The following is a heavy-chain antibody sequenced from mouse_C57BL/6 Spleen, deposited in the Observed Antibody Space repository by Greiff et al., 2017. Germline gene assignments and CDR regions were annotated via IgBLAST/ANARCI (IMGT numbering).Heavy chain of an antibody. V-gene: IGHV6-6*01. CDR1: GFTFSDAW. D-gene: IGHD2-10*01. CDR3: TRTYYGNYGVYFDV. J-gene: IGHJ1*03. CDR2: IRNKANNHAT. Sequence: EVKLMESGGGLVQPGGSMKLSCAASGFTFSDAWMDWVRQSPEKGLEWVAEIRNKANNHATYYAESVKGRFTISRDDSKSSVYRQMNSLRAEDTGIYYCTRTYYGNYGVYFDVWGTGTTVTVSS.